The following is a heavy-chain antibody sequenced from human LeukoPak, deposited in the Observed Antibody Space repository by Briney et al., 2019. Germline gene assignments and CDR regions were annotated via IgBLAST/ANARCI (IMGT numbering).Heavy chain of an antibody. CDR2: IYHSGST. J-gene: IGHJ3*02. CDR3: ARVDSSGYYSLGAFDI. Sequence: SETLSLTCTVSGGSISSSSYYWGWIRQPPGKGLEWIGSIYHSGSTYYNPSLKSRVTISVDTSKNQFSLKLSSVTAADTAVYYCARVDSSGYYSLGAFDIWGQGTMVTVSS. CDR1: GGSISSSSYY. V-gene: IGHV4-39*07. D-gene: IGHD3-22*01.